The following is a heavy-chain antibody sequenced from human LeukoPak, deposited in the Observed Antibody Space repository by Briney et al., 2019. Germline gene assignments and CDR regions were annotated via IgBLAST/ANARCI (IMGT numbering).Heavy chain of an antibody. Sequence: GGSLRLSCAASGFTFSSSGMSWVRQAPGKGLEWVSIISGSGGSTYYADSVKGRFTISRDNAKNSLDLQMNSLRVDDTAVYYCVRDRGYSTFDYWGQGTLVIVSS. V-gene: IGHV3-21*03. CDR1: GFTFSSSG. D-gene: IGHD4-23*01. J-gene: IGHJ4*02. CDR2: ISGSGGST. CDR3: VRDRGYSTFDY.